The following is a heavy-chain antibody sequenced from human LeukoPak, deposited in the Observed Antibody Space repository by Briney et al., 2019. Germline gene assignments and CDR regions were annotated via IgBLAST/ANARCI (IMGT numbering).Heavy chain of an antibody. CDR1: GFTFSSYS. CDR3: ARGEDSSGWYGPNYYYGMDV. V-gene: IGHV3-21*01. Sequence: GGSLRLSCAASGFTFSSYSMNWVRQAPGKGLEWVSSISSSSSYIYYADSVKGRFTISRDNAKNSLYLQMNSLRAEDTAVYYCARGEDSSGWYGPNYYYGMDVWGQGTTVIVSS. D-gene: IGHD6-19*01. CDR2: ISSSSSYI. J-gene: IGHJ6*02.